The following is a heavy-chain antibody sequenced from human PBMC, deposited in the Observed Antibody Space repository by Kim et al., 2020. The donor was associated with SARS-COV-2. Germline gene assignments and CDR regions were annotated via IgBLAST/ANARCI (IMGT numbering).Heavy chain of an antibody. V-gene: IGHV1-69*13. J-gene: IGHJ6*02. CDR3: ARDGGSWLSSYYGMDV. CDR2: IIPIFGTA. D-gene: IGHD6-13*01. CDR1: GGTFSSYA. Sequence: SVKVSCKASGGTFSSYAISWVRQAPGQGLEWMGGIIPIFGTANYAQKFQGRVTITADESTSTAYMELSSLRSEDTAVYYCARDGGSWLSSYYGMDVWGQGTTVTVSS.